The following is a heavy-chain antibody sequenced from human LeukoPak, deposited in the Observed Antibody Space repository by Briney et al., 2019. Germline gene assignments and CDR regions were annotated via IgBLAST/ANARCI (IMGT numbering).Heavy chain of an antibody. CDR1: GFTFSTFG. CDR2: ISGSSSSI. D-gene: IGHD5-18*01. J-gene: IGHJ4*02. Sequence: GGSLRLSCAASGFTFSTFGMNWVRQAPGKGLEWVSSISGSSSSIYYADSVKGRFTTSRDNAKNSLYLQMNSLRAEDTAVYYCARGGYSYDYWGQGTLVTVSS. V-gene: IGHV3-21*06. CDR3: ARGGYSYDY.